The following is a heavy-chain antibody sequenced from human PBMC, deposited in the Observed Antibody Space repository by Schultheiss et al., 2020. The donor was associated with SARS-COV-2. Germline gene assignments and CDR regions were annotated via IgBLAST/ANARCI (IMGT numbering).Heavy chain of an antibody. CDR1: GFTFSNYS. Sequence: GGSLRLTCAASGFTFSNYSMNWVRQAPGKGLEWVSFISSSSHYIYYADSVKGRFTISRDNAKKSLYLQMNSLRAEDTAVYYCAREWPGLWFGLQDYWGQGTLVTVS. D-gene: IGHD3-10*01. J-gene: IGHJ4*02. V-gene: IGHV3-21*01. CDR2: ISSSSHYI. CDR3: AREWPGLWFGLQDY.